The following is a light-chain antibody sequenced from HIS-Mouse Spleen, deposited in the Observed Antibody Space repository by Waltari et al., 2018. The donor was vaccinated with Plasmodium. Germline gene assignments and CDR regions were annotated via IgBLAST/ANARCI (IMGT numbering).Light chain of an antibody. V-gene: IGLV3-10*01. J-gene: IGLJ3*02. CDR3: YSTDSSGNHRV. CDR2: EDS. CDR1: ALPKKY. Sequence: SYELPQPPSASVSPGPPARLTCPGGALPKKYAYWYQQKTCQAPVLVIYEDSKRPAGIPERFSGSSSGTMATLTISGAQVEDEADYYCYSTDSSGNHRVFGGGTKLTVL.